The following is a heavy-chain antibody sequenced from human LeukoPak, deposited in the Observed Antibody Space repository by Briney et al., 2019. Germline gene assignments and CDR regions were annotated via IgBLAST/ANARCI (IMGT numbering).Heavy chain of an antibody. D-gene: IGHD6-13*01. CDR1: GGSISSYY. CDR3: ARSIAAAGTGWFDP. J-gene: IGHJ5*02. Sequence: KTSETLSLTCTVSGGSISSYYWSWIRQPPGKGLEWIGYIYYSGSTNYNPSLKSRVTISVDTSKNQFSLKLSSVTAADTAVYYCARSIAAAGTGWFDPWGQGTLVTVSS. CDR2: IYYSGST. V-gene: IGHV4-59*08.